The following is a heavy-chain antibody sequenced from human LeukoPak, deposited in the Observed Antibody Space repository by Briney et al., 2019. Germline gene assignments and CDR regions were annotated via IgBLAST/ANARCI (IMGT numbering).Heavy chain of an antibody. J-gene: IGHJ4*02. V-gene: IGHV4-59*01. CDR1: DDSISDYY. CDR2: FHNSGTS. CDR3: TRGAGWLIDY. D-gene: IGHD3-16*01. Sequence: SETLSLTCTVSDDSISDYYRGWNRQPPGKGLEWIGYFHNSGTSTYNPSLKSRVTISADTSKNQFSLKLNSLTTADTAVYYCTRGAGWLIDYWGQGILVTVSS.